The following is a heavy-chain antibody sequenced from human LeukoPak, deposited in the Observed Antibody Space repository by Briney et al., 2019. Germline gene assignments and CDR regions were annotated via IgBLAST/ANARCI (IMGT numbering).Heavy chain of an antibody. J-gene: IGHJ4*02. CDR1: GFTFSSYS. D-gene: IGHD3-22*01. CDR2: ISSSSYI. CDR3: ARDSLVEAMIVEYHIDY. Sequence: GGSLRLSCAASGFTFSSYSMNWVRQAPGKGLEWVSSISSSSYIYYADSVKGRFTISRDNAKNSLHLQMNSLRAEDTAVYYCARDSLVEAMIVEYHIDYWGQGTLVTVSS. V-gene: IGHV3-21*01.